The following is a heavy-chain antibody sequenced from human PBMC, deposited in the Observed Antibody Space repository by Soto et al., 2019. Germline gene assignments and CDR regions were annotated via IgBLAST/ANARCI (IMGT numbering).Heavy chain of an antibody. V-gene: IGHV4-34*01. CDR3: AGGNYYVDY. J-gene: IGHJ4*02. D-gene: IGHD3-10*01. Sequence: SETLSLTCAVYGGSFSGYYWSWIRQPPGKGLEWIGEINHSGSTNYNPSLKSRVTISVDTSKNQLSLKLSSVTAADTAVYYCAGGNYYVDYWGQGTLVTVSS. CDR2: INHSGST. CDR1: GGSFSGYY.